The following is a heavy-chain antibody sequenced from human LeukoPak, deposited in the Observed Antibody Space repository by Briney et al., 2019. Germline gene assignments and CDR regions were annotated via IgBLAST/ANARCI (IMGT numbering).Heavy chain of an antibody. V-gene: IGHV3-30*02. CDR1: GFTFSSYG. J-gene: IGHJ4*02. CDR3: AKAVGAFHHFDY. Sequence: GGSLRLSCAASGFTFSSYGMHWVRQAPGKGLEWVAFIRYDGSNKYYADSVKGRFTISRDNSKNTLYLQMNSLRAEDTAVYYCAKAVGAFHHFDYWGQGTLVTVSS. D-gene: IGHD1-26*01. CDR2: IRYDGSNK.